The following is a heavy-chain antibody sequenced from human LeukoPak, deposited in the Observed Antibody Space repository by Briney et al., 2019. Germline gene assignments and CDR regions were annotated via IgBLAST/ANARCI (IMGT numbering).Heavy chain of an antibody. CDR3: ARGADSSGYYAFDI. D-gene: IGHD3-22*01. CDR2: INHSGST. CDR1: GGSFSGYY. V-gene: IGHV4-34*01. J-gene: IGHJ3*02. Sequence: SETLSLTCAVYGGSFSGYYWSWIRQPPGKGLEWIGEINHSGSTNYNPSLKSRVTISVDRSKNQFSLKLSSVTAADTAVYYCARGADSSGYYAFDIWGQGTMVTVSS.